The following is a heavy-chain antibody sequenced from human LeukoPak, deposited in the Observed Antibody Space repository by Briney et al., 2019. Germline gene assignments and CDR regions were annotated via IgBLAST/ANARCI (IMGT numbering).Heavy chain of an antibody. D-gene: IGHD3-22*01. CDR2: INPNSGGT. Sequence: ASVKVSCKASGYTFTGYYMHWVRQAPGQGLEWMGWINPNSGGTNYAQKFQGRVTMTRDTSISTAYMELSRLRSDDTAVYCCARGSYYYDSSGYSIWGQGTLVTVSS. CDR3: ARGSYYYDSSGYSI. V-gene: IGHV1-2*02. CDR1: GYTFTGYY. J-gene: IGHJ4*02.